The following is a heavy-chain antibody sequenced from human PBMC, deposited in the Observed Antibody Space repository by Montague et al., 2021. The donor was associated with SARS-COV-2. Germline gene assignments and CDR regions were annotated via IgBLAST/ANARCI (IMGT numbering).Heavy chain of an antibody. Sequence: SLRLSCAASGFTFNSYAMSWVRQAPGKGLEWVSIIYSGGSSTYYADSVNGRFTISRDNSKNTLYLQMNSMIAEDTAVYYCAKTHRYYNRNFDY. CDR2: IYSGGSST. J-gene: IGHJ4*01. D-gene: IGHD3-22*01. CDR3: AKTHRYYNRNFDY. CDR1: GFTFNSYA. V-gene: IGHV3-23*03.